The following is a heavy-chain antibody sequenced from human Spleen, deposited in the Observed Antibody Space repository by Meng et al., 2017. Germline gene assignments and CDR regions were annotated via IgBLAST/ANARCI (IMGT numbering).Heavy chain of an antibody. CDR3: AQDFDSTGFFFPSDS. J-gene: IGHJ4*02. Sequence: SCVASGFIFSKYAMNWFRRAPGKGLEWVSLIGTSDVATHYADSVKGRFTISRDNSKNTLFLQMNSVGVEDTATYYCAQDFDSTGFFFPSDSWGQGTLVTVSS. V-gene: IGHV3-23*01. CDR1: GFIFSKYA. CDR2: IGTSDVAT. D-gene: IGHD2-8*02.